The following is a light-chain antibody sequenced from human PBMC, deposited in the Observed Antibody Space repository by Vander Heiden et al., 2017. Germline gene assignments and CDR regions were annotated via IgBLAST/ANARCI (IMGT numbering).Light chain of an antibody. J-gene: IGKJ1*01. V-gene: IGKV1-27*01. CDR2: PAS. CDR1: QSISNF. CDR3: QQYITVPQT. Sequence: DIQMTQSPSSLSASVGARVTITCRATQSISNFLAGYQQKPGKGPNLLIYPASTLQSGVPSRFSGSGSGTDFTLTISSLQPEDVATYYCQQYITVPQTFGQGTKVEIK.